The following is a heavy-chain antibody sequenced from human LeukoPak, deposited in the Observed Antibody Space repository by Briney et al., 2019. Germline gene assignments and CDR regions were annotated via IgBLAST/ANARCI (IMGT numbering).Heavy chain of an antibody. D-gene: IGHD3-10*01. V-gene: IGHV3-23*01. Sequence: GGSLRLSCAASGFTFSSYAMSWVRQAPGKGLEWVSAISGSGGSTYYADSVKGRFTISRDNSKNTLYLQMNSLRAEDTALYYCAKAGPPMVRGTEIGYWGQGTLVTVSS. CDR1: GFTFSSYA. CDR3: AKAGPPMVRGTEIGY. J-gene: IGHJ4*02. CDR2: ISGSGGST.